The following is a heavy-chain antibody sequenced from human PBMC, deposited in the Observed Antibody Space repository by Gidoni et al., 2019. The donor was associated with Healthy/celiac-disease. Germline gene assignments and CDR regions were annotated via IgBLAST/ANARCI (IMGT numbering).Heavy chain of an antibody. Sequence: EVQLVESGGGWVQPGRSLRLSCAASGFTFDDYAMHWVRQAPGKGLEWVSGISWNSGSIGYADSVKGRFTISRDNAKNSLYLQMNSLRAEDTALYYCAKDMGDWGQGTLVTVSS. J-gene: IGHJ4*02. CDR1: GFTFDDYA. V-gene: IGHV3-9*01. CDR2: ISWNSGSI. CDR3: AKDMGD. D-gene: IGHD3-16*01.